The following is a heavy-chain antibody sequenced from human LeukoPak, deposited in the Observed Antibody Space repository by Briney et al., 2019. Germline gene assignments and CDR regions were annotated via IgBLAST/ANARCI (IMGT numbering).Heavy chain of an antibody. V-gene: IGHV3-9*01. CDR3: AREVAAASPDY. D-gene: IGHD6-13*01. J-gene: IGHJ4*02. CDR2: ISWNSGSI. CDR1: GFTFDDYA. Sequence: GRSLRLSCAASGFTFDDYAMHWVRRAPGKGLEWVSVISWNSGSIGYADSVKGRFTISRDNAKNSLYLQMNSLRAEDTAVYYCAREVAAASPDYWGQGTLVTVSS.